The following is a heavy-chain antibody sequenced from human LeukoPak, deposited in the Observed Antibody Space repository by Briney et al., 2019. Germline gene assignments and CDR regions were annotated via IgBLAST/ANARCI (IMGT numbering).Heavy chain of an antibody. CDR3: ARGRPDYYGSGSAGWFDP. CDR1: GGSFSGYY. V-gene: IGHV4-34*01. Sequence: SETLSLTCAVYGGSFSGYYWSWIRQPPGKGLEWIGEINHSGSTNYNPSLKSRVTISVDTSKNQFSLKLSSVTAADTAVYYCARGRPDYYGSGSAGWFDPWGQGTLVTVSS. J-gene: IGHJ5*02. D-gene: IGHD3-10*01. CDR2: INHSGST.